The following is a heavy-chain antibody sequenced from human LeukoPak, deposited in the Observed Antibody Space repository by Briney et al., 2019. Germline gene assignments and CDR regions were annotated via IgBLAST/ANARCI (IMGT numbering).Heavy chain of an antibody. J-gene: IGHJ5*02. CDR2: IYYSGST. D-gene: IGHD3-22*01. CDR3: ARDSYYDSSGYHYGFDP. Sequence: SETLSLTCTVSGGSISSYYWSWIRQPPGKGLEWIGYIYYSGSTNYNPSLKSRVTISVDTSKNQFSLKLSSVTAADTAVYYCARDSYYDSSGYHYGFDPWGQGTLVTVS. CDR1: GGSISSYY. V-gene: IGHV4-59*01.